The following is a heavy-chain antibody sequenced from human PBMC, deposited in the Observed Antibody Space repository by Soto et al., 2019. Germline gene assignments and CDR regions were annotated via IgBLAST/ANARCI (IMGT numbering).Heavy chain of an antibody. CDR1: GDSVSSNTAS. D-gene: IGHD3-3*02. V-gene: IGHV6-1*01. CDR2: TYFRSKWYN. CDR3: AGELDIHHGLGY. J-gene: IGHJ4*02. Sequence: LTCAISGDSVSSNTASWNWIRQSPSRGLEWLGRTYFRSKWYNDYAVSVKSRIIINPDTSNNQFSLQLNSLTPEDTAVYYCAGELDIHHGLGYWGPGTSVTVSS.